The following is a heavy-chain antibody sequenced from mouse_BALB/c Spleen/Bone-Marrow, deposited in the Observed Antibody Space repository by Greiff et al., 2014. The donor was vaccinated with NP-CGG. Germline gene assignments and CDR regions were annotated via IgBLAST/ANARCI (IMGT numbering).Heavy chain of an antibody. V-gene: IGHV1-80*01. J-gene: IGHJ4*01. CDR1: GYAFSNYW. CDR3: ASRGDYSYSMDY. Sequence: LEESGAELVRPGSSVKISCKASGYAFSNYWMNWMKRRPGQGLEWIGQIYPGDGDTNYNGEFKGKATLTADKSSNTAYMQLSSLTSEDSAVYFCASRGDYSYSMDYWGQGTSVTVSS. CDR2: IYPGDGDT. D-gene: IGHD1-1*01.